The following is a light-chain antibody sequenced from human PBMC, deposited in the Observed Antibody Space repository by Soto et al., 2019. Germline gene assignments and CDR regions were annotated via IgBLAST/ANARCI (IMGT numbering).Light chain of an antibody. CDR2: VNT. CDR3: QSYDRSLSGWV. V-gene: IGLV1-40*01. CDR1: SSNIGADFG. Sequence: QAVVTQPPSVSGAPGQTITISCTGSSSNIGADFGVHWYQQLPGAAPKLVIFVNTNRPSGVPDRFSGSKSGTSASLAITGLQAEGEADYYCQSYDRSLSGWVFGTGTKVTVL. J-gene: IGLJ3*02.